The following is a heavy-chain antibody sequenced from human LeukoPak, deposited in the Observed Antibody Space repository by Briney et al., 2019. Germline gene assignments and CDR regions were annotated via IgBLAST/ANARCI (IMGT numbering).Heavy chain of an antibody. CDR3: ARVSMGLDILTGSNWFDP. Sequence: WETLSLTCTASGGSISSYYWSWIRQPAGKGLEWIGRIYTSGSTNYNPSLKSRVTMSVDTSKNQFSLKLRSVTAADTAVYYCARVSMGLDILTGSNWFDPWGQGTLVTVSS. CDR2: IYTSGST. D-gene: IGHD3-9*01. V-gene: IGHV4-4*07. J-gene: IGHJ5*02. CDR1: GGSISSYY.